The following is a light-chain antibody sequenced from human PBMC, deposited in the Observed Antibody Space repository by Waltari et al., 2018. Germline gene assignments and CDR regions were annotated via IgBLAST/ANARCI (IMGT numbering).Light chain of an antibody. CDR3: QQFNSVPFT. CDR1: QSIRSS. Sequence: IQMTQSPSPLSASVGDKVTITCRASQSIRSSLGWYQQKPGKAPKPLIYKASNLESGVPSRFSGSGSGADFTLTISSLRPEDFATYYCQQFNSVPFTFGPGTKLDIK. CDR2: KAS. V-gene: IGKV1-13*02. J-gene: IGKJ3*01.